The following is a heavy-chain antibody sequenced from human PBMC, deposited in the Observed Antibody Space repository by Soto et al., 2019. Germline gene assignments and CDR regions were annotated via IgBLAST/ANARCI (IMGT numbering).Heavy chain of an antibody. V-gene: IGHV1-46*01. J-gene: IGHJ6*02. CDR1: GYTLTSYH. Sequence: ASVKVSCKASGYTLTSYHLHWVRQAPGQGPEWMGIINPSGGITNDAQKFQDRVTMTSDTSTSTVYMELSSLRSEDTAVYYCARGISTTRYYYYGMDVWGQGTTVTVSS. CDR3: ARGISTTRYYYYGMDV. D-gene: IGHD2-2*01. CDR2: INPSGGIT.